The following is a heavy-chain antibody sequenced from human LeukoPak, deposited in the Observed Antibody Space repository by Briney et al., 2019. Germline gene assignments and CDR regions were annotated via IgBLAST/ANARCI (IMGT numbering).Heavy chain of an antibody. CDR3: ARRNYDILTGYYVLDY. D-gene: IGHD3-9*01. CDR1: GDSMSNGGYF. Sequence: PSETLSLTCTVSGDSMSNGGYFWSWIRQHPGKGLEWIGYIYYTGSTTYNPSLQSRVTISVDTSKNNFSLRLNPVTAADTAVYYCARRNYDILTGYYVLDYWGQGTLVTVSS. J-gene: IGHJ4*02. V-gene: IGHV4-31*03. CDR2: IYYTGST.